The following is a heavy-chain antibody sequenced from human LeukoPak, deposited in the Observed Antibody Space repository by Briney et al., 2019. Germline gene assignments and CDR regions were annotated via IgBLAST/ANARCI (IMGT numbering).Heavy chain of an antibody. CDR2: IYSGGST. V-gene: IGHV3-66*01. J-gene: IGHJ4*02. CDR1: GFTVSSNY. D-gene: IGHD5-12*01. Sequence: PGGSLRLSCAASGFTVSSNYMSWVGQAPGKGLEWVSVIYSGGSTYYADSVKGRFTISRDNSKNTLYLQMNSLRAEDTAVYYCARKSGYSGYGSDYWGQGTLVTVSS. CDR3: ARKSGYSGYGSDY.